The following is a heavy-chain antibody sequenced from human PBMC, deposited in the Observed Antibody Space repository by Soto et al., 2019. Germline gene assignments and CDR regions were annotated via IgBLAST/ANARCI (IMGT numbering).Heavy chain of an antibody. CDR2: IYSGGST. CDR3: ARVAPFDY. CDR1: GFTVNSNY. J-gene: IGHJ4*02. V-gene: IGHV3-66*01. Sequence: EVQLVESGGGLVQPGGSLRLSCAASGFTVNSNYMSWVRQAPGKGLEWLSVIYSGGSTYYADSVKDRFTVSRDSSKNTLYLQMNSLRAEDTAVYYCARVAPFDYWVRGTLVTVSS. D-gene: IGHD5-12*01.